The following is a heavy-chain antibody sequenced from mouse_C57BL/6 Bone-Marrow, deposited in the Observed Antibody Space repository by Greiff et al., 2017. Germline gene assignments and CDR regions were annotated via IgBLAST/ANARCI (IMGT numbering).Heavy chain of an antibody. J-gene: IGHJ4*01. CDR1: GFSLTSYG. Sequence: VQGVESGPGLVQPSQSLSITCTVSGFSLTSYGVHWVRQSPGKGLEWLGVIWSGGSTDYNAAFISRLSISKDNSKSQVFFKMNSLQADDTAIYYCARKGDGYYEGMDYWGQGTSVTVSS. CDR2: IWSGGST. CDR3: ARKGDGYYEGMDY. V-gene: IGHV2-2*01. D-gene: IGHD2-3*01.